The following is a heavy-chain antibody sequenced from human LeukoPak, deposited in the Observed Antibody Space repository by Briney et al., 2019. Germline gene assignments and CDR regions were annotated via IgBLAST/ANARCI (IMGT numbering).Heavy chain of an antibody. D-gene: IGHD7-27*01. J-gene: IGHJ4*02. CDR3: AKNWGSLDY. V-gene: IGHV3-7*01. CDR2: IKQDGSEK. Sequence: GGSLRLSCAASGFTFDSNSMSWVRQAPGKGLEWVANIKQDGSEKYYVDSVKGRFTISRDNAKNSLYLQMNSLRAEDTAVYYCAKNWGSLDYWGQGALVTVSS. CDR1: GFTFDSNS.